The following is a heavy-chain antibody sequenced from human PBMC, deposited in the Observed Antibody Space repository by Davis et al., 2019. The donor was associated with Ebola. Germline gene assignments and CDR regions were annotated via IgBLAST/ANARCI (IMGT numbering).Heavy chain of an antibody. CDR3: ARISSFGQLVLGDYYYGMDV. D-gene: IGHD6-13*01. CDR1: GFSLSTSGMC. V-gene: IGHV2-70*11. Sequence: SGPTLVKPTQTLTLTCTFSGFSLSTSGMCVSWIRQPPGKALEWLARIDWDDDKYYSTSLKTRLTISKDTSKNQVVLTMTNMDPVDTATYYCARISSFGQLVLGDYYYGMDVWGQGTTVTVSS. J-gene: IGHJ6*02. CDR2: IDWDDDK.